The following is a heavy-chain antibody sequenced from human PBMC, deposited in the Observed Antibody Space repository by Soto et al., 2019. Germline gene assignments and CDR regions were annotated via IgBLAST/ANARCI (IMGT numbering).Heavy chain of an antibody. CDR2: IYYSGST. CDR1: GGSISSYY. Sequence: QVQLQESGPGLVKPSETLSLTCTVSGGSISSYYWSWIRQPPGKGLEWIGYIYYSGSTNYNPSLKSRVPISVDTSKNQYSMKLSSVTAADTAVYYCARDFRAYYFDYWGQGTLVTVSS. J-gene: IGHJ4*02. CDR3: ARDFRAYYFDY. V-gene: IGHV4-59*01.